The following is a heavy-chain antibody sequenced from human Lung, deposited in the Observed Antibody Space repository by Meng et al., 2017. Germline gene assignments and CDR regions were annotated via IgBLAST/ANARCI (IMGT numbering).Heavy chain of an antibody. CDR3: ARSPNYSGSGSYYKGWFDP. CDR1: GYIFTSYA. CDR2: INAGNGYT. J-gene: IGHJ5*02. D-gene: IGHD3-10*01. Sequence: QVQLVQSGAAGKKPGASVKISGKASGYIFTSYAIHWVRQAPGQRLEWMGWINAGNGYTKYSQKFQGGVTITRDTSASTAYMELSNPTSEDTAVYYCARSPNYSGSGSYYKGWFDPWGQGTLVTVSS. V-gene: IGHV1-3*01.